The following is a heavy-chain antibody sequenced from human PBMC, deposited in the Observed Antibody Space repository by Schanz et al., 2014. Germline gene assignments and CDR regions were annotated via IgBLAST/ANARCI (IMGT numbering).Heavy chain of an antibody. J-gene: IGHJ4*02. CDR1: GFTFSSYA. CDR3: ARDGDFDY. Sequence: QVQVVESGGGVVQPGRSLRLSCAASGFTFSSYAMHWVRQAPGKGLEWVAVMSYDGSNKYYADSVKGRFTISRDTPKNTLFLQMSSLRAEDTAVYYCARDGDFDYWGQGTLVTVSS. CDR2: MSYDGSNK. V-gene: IGHV3-30-3*01.